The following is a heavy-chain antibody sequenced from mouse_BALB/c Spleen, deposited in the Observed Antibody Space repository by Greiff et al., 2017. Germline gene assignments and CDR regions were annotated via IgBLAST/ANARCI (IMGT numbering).Heavy chain of an antibody. D-gene: IGHD2-10*02. CDR1: GISITTGNYR. CDR3: ARGGVWYRYFDV. CDR2: IYYSGTI. Sequence: EVHLVESGPGLVKPSQTVSLTCTVTGISITTGNYRWSWIRQFPGNKLEWIGYIYYSGTITYNPSLTSRTTITRDTSKNQFLLEMNSLTAEDTATYYCARGGVWYRYFDVWGAGTTVTVSS. V-gene: IGHV3-5*02. J-gene: IGHJ1*01.